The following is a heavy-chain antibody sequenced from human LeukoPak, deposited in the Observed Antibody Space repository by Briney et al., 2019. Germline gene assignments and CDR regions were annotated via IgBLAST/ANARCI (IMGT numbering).Heavy chain of an antibody. J-gene: IGHJ4*02. D-gene: IGHD6-25*01. CDR1: GYTFTGYY. CDR2: INPNSGGT. Sequence: ASVKLSCKASGYTFTGYYMHWVRQAPGQGLEWMGWINPNSGGTNYAQKFQGRVTMTRDTSISTAYMELSRLRSDDTAVYYCARVSRRSYSSAFDYWGQGTLVTVSS. CDR3: ARVSRRSYSSAFDY. V-gene: IGHV1-2*02.